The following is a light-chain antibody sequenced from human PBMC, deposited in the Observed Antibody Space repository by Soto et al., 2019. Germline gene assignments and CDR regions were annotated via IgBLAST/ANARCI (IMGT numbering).Light chain of an antibody. CDR2: KAS. Sequence: IQIAQSPSTLSASVGDRVNLTCRASQSISTWLAWYQQKPGKAPKLLIYKASSLEGGVPSRFSGSGSGTEFTLTISSLQHDDFATYYCQQYLNRWTFGQGPKVDIK. CDR3: QQYLNRWT. CDR1: QSISTW. J-gene: IGKJ1*01. V-gene: IGKV1-5*03.